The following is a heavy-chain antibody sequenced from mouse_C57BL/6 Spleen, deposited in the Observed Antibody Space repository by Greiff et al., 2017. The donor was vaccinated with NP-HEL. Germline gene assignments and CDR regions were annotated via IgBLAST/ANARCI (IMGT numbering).Heavy chain of an antibody. CDR3: ARVRDTTVGYYAMDY. V-gene: IGHV1-22*01. D-gene: IGHD1-1*01. CDR1: GYTFTDYN. J-gene: IGHJ4*01. Sequence: VQLQQSGPELVKPGASVKMSCKASGYTFTDYNMHWVKQSHGKSLEWIGYINPNNGGTSYNQKFKGKATLTVNKSSSTAYMELRSLTSEDSAVYYCARVRDTTVGYYAMDYWGQGTSVTVSS. CDR2: INPNNGGT.